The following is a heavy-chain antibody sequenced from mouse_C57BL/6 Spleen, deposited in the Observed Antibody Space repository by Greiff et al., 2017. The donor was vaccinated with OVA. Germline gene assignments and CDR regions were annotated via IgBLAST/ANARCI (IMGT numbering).Heavy chain of an antibody. J-gene: IGHJ2*01. CDR1: GYAFTNYL. Sequence: VKLMESGAELVRPGTSVKVSCKASGYAFTNYLIEWVKQRPGQGLEWIGVINPGSGGTNYNEKFKGKATLTADKSSSTAYMQLSSLTSEDSAVYFCARTAQYDYFDYWGQGTTLTVSS. CDR2: INPGSGGT. D-gene: IGHD1-2*01. CDR3: ARTAQYDYFDY. V-gene: IGHV1-54*01.